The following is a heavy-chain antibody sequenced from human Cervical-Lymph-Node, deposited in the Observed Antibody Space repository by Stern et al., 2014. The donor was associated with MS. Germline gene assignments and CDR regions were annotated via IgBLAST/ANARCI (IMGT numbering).Heavy chain of an antibody. CDR2: IFPGGSDI. J-gene: IGHJ4*02. Sequence: EVQLVESGPEVKRLGESLKISCQASGYTFTSYWIGWVRQMPGKGLEWIAIIFPGGSDIRYSPSFQGQVTISADKSSSTAYLQWNNLKASDTAIYYCARQRYFDYWGQGTLVTVSS. CDR3: ARQRYFDY. V-gene: IGHV5-51*01. CDR1: GYTFTSYW.